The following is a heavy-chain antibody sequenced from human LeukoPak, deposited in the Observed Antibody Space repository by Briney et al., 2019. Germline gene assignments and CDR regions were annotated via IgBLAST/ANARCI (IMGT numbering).Heavy chain of an antibody. CDR1: GGSISSYY. Sequence: PSETLSLTCTVSGGSISSYYWSWIRQPPGKGLEWSGYIYYSGSTNYNPSLKSRVTISVDTSKNQFSLKLSSVTAADTAVYYCARDGGWGDFDIWGQGTMVTVSS. CDR3: ARDGGWGDFDI. J-gene: IGHJ3*02. V-gene: IGHV4-59*01. CDR2: IYYSGST. D-gene: IGHD2-15*01.